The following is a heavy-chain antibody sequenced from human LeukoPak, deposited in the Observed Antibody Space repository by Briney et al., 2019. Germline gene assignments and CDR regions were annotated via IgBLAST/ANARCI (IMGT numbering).Heavy chain of an antibody. V-gene: IGHV3-23*01. J-gene: IGHJ4*02. CDR2: ISGSGGIT. CDR1: GFTFSSYA. CDR3: AKDPHCTSTSCYDYFDY. Sequence: GGSLRLSCAASGFTFSSYAMSWVRQAPGKGLEWVSSISGSGGITYYADSVKGQFTISRDNSKNTLYLQMNSLRAEDTAVYYCAKDPHCTSTSCYDYFDYWGQGTLVTVSS. D-gene: IGHD2-2*01.